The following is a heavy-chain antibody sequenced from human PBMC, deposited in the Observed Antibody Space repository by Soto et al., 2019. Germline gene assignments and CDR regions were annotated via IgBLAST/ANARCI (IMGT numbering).Heavy chain of an antibody. V-gene: IGHV4-4*07. CDR1: GCSISSYY. D-gene: IGHD6-13*01. CDR2: IYSSGST. J-gene: IGHJ5*02. Sequence: PSETLSLTCSVSGCSISSYYWSWIRQPAGKGLEWIGRIYSSGSTKYNPSLKSRVIMSVDTSKNQFSLKLYSVTAADTAVYYCARTLEAAGTENWFDPWGQGTLVTVSS. CDR3: ARTLEAAGTENWFDP.